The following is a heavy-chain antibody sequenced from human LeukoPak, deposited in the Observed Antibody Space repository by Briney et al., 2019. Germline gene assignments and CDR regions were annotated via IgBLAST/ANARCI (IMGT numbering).Heavy chain of an antibody. J-gene: IGHJ4*02. D-gene: IGHD3-3*01. CDR2: INPNSGGT. CDR3: ARVRPVLRFLERLLEDY. Sequence: GASVKVSCKASGYTFTGYYMHWVRQAPGQGLEWMGWINPNSGGTNYAQKFQGRVTMTTDTSTSTAYMELRSLRSDDTAVYYCARVRPVLRFLERLLEDYWGQGTLVTVSS. V-gene: IGHV1-2*02. CDR1: GYTFTGYY.